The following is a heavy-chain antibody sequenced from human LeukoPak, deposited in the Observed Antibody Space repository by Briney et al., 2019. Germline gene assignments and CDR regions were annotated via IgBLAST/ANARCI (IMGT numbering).Heavy chain of an antibody. CDR2: INPNSGGT. V-gene: IGHV1-2*06. J-gene: IGHJ6*02. Sequence: ASVKVSCKASGYTFTGYYMHWVRQAPGQGLEWMGRINPNSGGTNYAQKFQGRVTMTRDTSISTAYMELSRLRSDDTAVYYCAREKVRQSGMDVWGQGTTVTVSS. CDR3: AREKVRQSGMDV. CDR1: GYTFTGYY. D-gene: IGHD2-2*01.